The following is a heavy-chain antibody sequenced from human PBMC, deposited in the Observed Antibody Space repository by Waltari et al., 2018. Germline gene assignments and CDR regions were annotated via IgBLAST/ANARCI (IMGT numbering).Heavy chain of an antibody. J-gene: IGHJ4*02. CDR1: GFPFSRYW. D-gene: IGHD3-16*01. V-gene: IGHV3-7*01. CDR2: IKEDGSEI. Sequence: EVQLVASGGGLVRPGGSLRLSCAASGFPFSRYWMSWVRQAPGKGLEWVANIKEDGSEIYYVDSVRGRFTISRDNAKNSLFLQMNYLRVADTAVYYCVRVWGTKSCPDYWGQGTRVTVSS. CDR3: VRVWGTKSCPDY.